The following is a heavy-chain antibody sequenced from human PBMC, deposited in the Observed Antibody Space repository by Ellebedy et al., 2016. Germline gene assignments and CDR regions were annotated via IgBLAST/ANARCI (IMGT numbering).Heavy chain of an antibody. CDR2: ISTFNSNT. V-gene: IGHV1-18*04. D-gene: IGHD3-3*02. Sequence: ASVKVSCKASGYIFTNYGVSWVRQAPGQGLEWMGWISTFNSNTYSAKKLQGRVTLTTDTSTSTAYMELRSLGSDDTAVYYCARDWRAFSIKSPSDYWGQGTLVTVSS. J-gene: IGHJ4*02. CDR3: ARDWRAFSIKSPSDY. CDR1: GYIFTNYG.